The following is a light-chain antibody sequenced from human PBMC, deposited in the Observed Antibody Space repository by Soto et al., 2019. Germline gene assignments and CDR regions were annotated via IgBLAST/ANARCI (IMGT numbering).Light chain of an antibody. CDR2: KAS. CDR3: QQYASLPIT. J-gene: IGKJ5*01. Sequence: DIQMTQSPSTLSASVGDRVTITCRASQSISSWLAWYQQKPGKAPKLLIYKASSLESGVPSRFTGSGSGTDFTFTITSLQSDDVATYYCQQYASLPITFGQGTRLEI. V-gene: IGKV1-5*03. CDR1: QSISSW.